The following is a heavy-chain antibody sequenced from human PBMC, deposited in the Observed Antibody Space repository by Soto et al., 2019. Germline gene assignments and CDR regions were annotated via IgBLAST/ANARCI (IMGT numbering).Heavy chain of an antibody. V-gene: IGHV3-64*02. Sequence: EVHLVESGEGLVQPGGSLRLSCAASGFTFSNYAMHWVRQAPGKGLEYVSAVSADGGTTFYADSVRGRFTMSRDNLQNTLYLEMRSLRVEDMAVYYCARGLIPYVLDVWGQGTTVTVS. J-gene: IGHJ6*02. CDR3: ARGLIPYVLDV. CDR1: GFTFSNYA. D-gene: IGHD3-10*02. CDR2: VSADGGTT.